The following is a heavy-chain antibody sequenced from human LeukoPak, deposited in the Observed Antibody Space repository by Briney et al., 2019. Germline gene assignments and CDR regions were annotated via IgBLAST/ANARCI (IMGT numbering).Heavy chain of an antibody. Sequence: GGSLRLSCAASGFTFSSYAMNWVRQAPGKGLEWVSAINGRGDNTYYADSVKGRFTISRDKSKSTLFLQMNSLRAEDTAIYYCAKDRVSPGFNLFDPSGQGTLVTVSS. J-gene: IGHJ5*02. D-gene: IGHD2/OR15-2a*01. CDR2: INGRGDNT. CDR3: AKDRVSPGFNLFDP. CDR1: GFTFSSYA. V-gene: IGHV3-23*01.